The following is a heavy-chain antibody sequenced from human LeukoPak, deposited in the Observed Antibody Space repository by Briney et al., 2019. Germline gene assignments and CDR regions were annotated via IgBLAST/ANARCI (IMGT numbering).Heavy chain of an antibody. V-gene: IGHV3-30*18. CDR2: ISYDGSNK. J-gene: IGHJ4*02. Sequence: PGRSLRLSRAASGFTFSSYGMHWVRQAPGKGLGWVAVISYDGSNKYYADSVKGRFTISRDNSKNTLYLQMNSLRAEDTAVYYCAKIRPWIQLWLEMDYWGQGTLVTVSS. CDR1: GFTFSSYG. D-gene: IGHD5-18*01. CDR3: AKIRPWIQLWLEMDY.